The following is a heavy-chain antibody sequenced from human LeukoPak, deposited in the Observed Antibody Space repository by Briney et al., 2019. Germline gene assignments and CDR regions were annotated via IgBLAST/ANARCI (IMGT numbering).Heavy chain of an antibody. CDR1: GFTFSSYG. Sequence: GGSLRLSCEASGFTFSSYGMFWVRQAPGKGLEWVAFISYDGSNRYYADSVKGRFIISRDNSKNTLSLQENSLRAEDTAVYYCAKDLKYFDSSGYATDHWGQGTVVTVSS. CDR3: AKDLKYFDSSGYATDH. D-gene: IGHD3-22*01. J-gene: IGHJ4*02. V-gene: IGHV3-30*18. CDR2: ISYDGSNR.